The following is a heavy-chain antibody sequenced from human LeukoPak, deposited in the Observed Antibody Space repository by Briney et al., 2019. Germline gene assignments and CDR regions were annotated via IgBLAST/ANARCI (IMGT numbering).Heavy chain of an antibody. D-gene: IGHD3-10*01. CDR2: ISGSGGST. Sequence: GGSLRLSCAASGFTFSSYAMSWVRQAPGKGPEWVSAISGSGGSTYYADSVKGRFTISRDNSKNTLYLQMNSLRAEDTAVYYCAKYPLRTRRLMDVWGQGTTVTVSS. CDR1: GFTFSSYA. J-gene: IGHJ6*02. V-gene: IGHV3-23*01. CDR3: AKYPLRTRRLMDV.